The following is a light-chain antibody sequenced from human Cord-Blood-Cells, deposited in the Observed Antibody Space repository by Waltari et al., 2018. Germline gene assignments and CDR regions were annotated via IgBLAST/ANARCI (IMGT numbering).Light chain of an antibody. V-gene: IGLV2-23*01. CDR1: SSDVGRYNL. J-gene: IGLJ3*02. Sequence: QFALTPPAPGSGAPGQSITLPCTGTSSDVGRYNLVPWYQQHPGKAPKLMIYEGSKRPSGVSNRFSGSKSGNTASLTISGLQAEDDADYYCCSYAGSSTWVFGGGTKLTVL. CDR3: CSYAGSSTWV. CDR2: EGS.